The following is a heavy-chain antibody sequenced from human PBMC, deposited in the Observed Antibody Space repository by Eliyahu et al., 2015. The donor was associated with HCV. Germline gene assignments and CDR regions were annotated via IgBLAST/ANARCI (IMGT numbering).Heavy chain of an antibody. CDR2: IHYSGST. V-gene: IGHV4-59*01. J-gene: IGHJ5*02. D-gene: IGHD6-19*01. CDR3: ASGGGGIAVAGTGGWFDP. CDR1: GGSXTTXY. Sequence: QVQLQESGPGLVKPSETLSLTCTVSGGSXTTXYWSWIRQPPGKGLEWIGYIHYSGSTNYNPSLKSRVTISLDTSKNQFSLNLTSVTAADTAVYYCASGGGGIAVAGTGGWFDPWGQGTLVTVSS.